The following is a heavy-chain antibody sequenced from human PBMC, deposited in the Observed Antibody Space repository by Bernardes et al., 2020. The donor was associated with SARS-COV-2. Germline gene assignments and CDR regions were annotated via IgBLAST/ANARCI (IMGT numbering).Heavy chain of an antibody. CDR3: AKSLWFGTNYYYGMDV. CDR1: GFTFSSYA. V-gene: IGHV3-23*01. J-gene: IGHJ6*02. CDR2: ISGSGDST. D-gene: IGHD3-10*01. Sequence: GLSMKQPCAASGFTFSSYAMSWVRQAPGKGLEWVSAISGSGDSTYYADSVKGRFTISRDNSKNTLYLQMNSLRAEDTAVYYCAKSLWFGTNYYYGMDVWGQGTTVTVSS.